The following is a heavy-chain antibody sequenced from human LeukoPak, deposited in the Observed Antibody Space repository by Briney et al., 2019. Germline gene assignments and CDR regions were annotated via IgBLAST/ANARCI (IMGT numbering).Heavy chain of an antibody. CDR3: ARRVQDAFDV. V-gene: IGHV4-28*01. CDR1: GYSISSDNW. J-gene: IGHJ3*01. Sequence: SDTLSLTCAVSGYSISSDNWWGWIRQPPGKGLEWIGYIYYSGSAYYNPSLKSRVTISVDTSKHQFSLKLSSVTAVDMAVYYCARRVQDAFDVWGQGTMVTVSS. CDR2: IYYSGSA.